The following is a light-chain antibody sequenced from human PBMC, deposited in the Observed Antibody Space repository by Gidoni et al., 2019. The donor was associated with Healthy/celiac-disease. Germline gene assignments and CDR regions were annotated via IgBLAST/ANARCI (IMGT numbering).Light chain of an antibody. CDR2: GAS. V-gene: IGKV3-15*01. CDR3: QQYNNWHWT. CDR1: QSVNSN. J-gene: IGKJ1*01. Sequence: EIVMPQSPATLSVSPGERATLSCRASQSVNSNLAWYQQKPGQAPRLLIYGASTRATGIPARFSGSGSGTEFTLTISSLQSEDFAVYYCQQYNNWHWTFGQGTKVEIK.